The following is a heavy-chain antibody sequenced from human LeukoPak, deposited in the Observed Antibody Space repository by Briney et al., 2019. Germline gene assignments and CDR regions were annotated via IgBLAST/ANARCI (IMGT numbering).Heavy chain of an antibody. CDR2: IYPGDSDT. V-gene: IGHV5-51*01. CDR1: GYSFTSYW. CDR3: ARRSGTSRWGFDY. J-gene: IGHJ4*02. Sequence: GESLKISCKGSGYSFTSYWIGWVRQMPGKGLEWMGIIYPGDSDTRYSPSFQGQVIISADKSISTVYLQWSSLKASDTAMYYCARRSGTSRWGFDYWGQGTLVTVSS. D-gene: IGHD3-10*01.